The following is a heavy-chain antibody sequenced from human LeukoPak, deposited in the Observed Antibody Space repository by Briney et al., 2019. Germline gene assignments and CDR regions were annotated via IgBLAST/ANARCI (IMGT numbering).Heavy chain of an antibody. V-gene: IGHV1-69*04. CDR3: ASLDGTAAYYYYGMDV. CDR1: GGTFSSYA. D-gene: IGHD2-21*02. J-gene: IGHJ6*02. Sequence: SVKVSCKASGGTFSSYAISWVRQAPGQGLEWMGRIIPILGIANYAQKFQGRVTITADKSTSTAYMELSSLRSEDTAVYYCASLDGTAAYYYYGMDVWGQGTTVTVSS. CDR2: IIPILGIA.